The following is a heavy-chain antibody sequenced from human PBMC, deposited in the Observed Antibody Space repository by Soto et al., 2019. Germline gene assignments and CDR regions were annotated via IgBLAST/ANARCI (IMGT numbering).Heavy chain of an antibody. CDR3: ARHDDSSAYYYYGMDV. J-gene: IGHJ6*02. D-gene: IGHD3-22*01. CDR2: IIPIFGTA. V-gene: IGHV1-69*12. Sequence: QVQLVQSGAEVKKPGSSVKVSCKASGGTFSSYAISWVRQAPGQGLEWMGGIIPIFGTADYAQKFQGRVTITADEXTXXAYMELSSLRSEDTAVYYCARHDDSSAYYYYGMDVWGQGTTVTVSS. CDR1: GGTFSSYA.